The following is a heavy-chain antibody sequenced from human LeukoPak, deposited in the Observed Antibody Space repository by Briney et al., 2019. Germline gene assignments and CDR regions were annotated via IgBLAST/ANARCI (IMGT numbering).Heavy chain of an antibody. V-gene: IGHV1-69*04. CDR2: IIPIFGIA. Sequence: ASVKVSCKASGGTFSSYAISWVRQAPGQGLEWMGRIIPIFGIANYAQKFQGRVMITADKSTSTAYMELSSLRSEDTAVYYCARGVGGSYEIDYWGQGTLVTVSS. J-gene: IGHJ4*02. CDR3: ARGVGGSYEIDY. CDR1: GGTFSSYA. D-gene: IGHD1-26*01.